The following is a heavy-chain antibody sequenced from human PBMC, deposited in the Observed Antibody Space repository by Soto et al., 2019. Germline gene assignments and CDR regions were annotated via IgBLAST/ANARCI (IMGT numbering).Heavy chain of an antibody. CDR2: IYYSGST. D-gene: IGHD3-9*01. Sequence: SETLSLTCTVSGGSISSYYWSWIRQPPGKGLEWIGYIYYSGSTNYNPSLKSRVTISVDTSKNQFSLKLSSVTAADTAVYYCARDHPSIYDILTSDTQGGYGMDVWGQGTTVTVSS. CDR3: ARDHPSIYDILTSDTQGGYGMDV. CDR1: GGSISSYY. V-gene: IGHV4-59*01. J-gene: IGHJ6*02.